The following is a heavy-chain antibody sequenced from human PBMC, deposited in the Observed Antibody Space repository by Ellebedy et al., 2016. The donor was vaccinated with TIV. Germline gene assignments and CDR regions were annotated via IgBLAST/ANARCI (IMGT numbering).Heavy chain of an antibody. Sequence: GESLKISXGASGFMFDHCAMTWVRLAPGGRLEWVSTISGDAHKTHYAESVKGRFTISRDNSRNMLYLQMRSLTVEDTAVYYCAKQALYTMVWGQGTLVTVSA. J-gene: IGHJ4*02. CDR2: ISGDAHKT. CDR1: GFMFDHCA. D-gene: IGHD3-10*01. CDR3: AKQALYTMV. V-gene: IGHV3-23*01.